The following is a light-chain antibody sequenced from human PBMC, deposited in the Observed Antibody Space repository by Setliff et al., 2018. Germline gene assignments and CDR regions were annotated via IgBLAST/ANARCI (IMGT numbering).Light chain of an antibody. CDR2: EVS. V-gene: IGLV2-8*01. CDR1: SSDVGGYNY. Sequence: QSVLTQPPSASGSPGQPVTISCTGTSSDVGGYNYVSWYQQQPGKAPKLMIYEVSKRPSGVPDRFSGSKSGNTASLTVSGLQAEDEADYYCSSYAGSNNLVFGGGTKVTVL. J-gene: IGLJ2*01. CDR3: SSYAGSNNLV.